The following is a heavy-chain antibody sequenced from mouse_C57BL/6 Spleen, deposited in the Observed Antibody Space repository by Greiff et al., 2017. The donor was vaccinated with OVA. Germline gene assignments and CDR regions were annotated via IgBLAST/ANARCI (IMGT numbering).Heavy chain of an antibody. Sequence: QVQLQQPGAELVMPGASVKLSCKASGYTFTSYWMHWVKQRPGQGLEWIGEIDPSDSYTNYNQKFKGKSTLTVDKSSSTAYMQLSSLTSEDSAVDYCAREGSNWYFDVWGTGTTVTVSS. J-gene: IGHJ1*03. CDR3: AREGSNWYFDV. CDR1: GYTFTSYW. CDR2: IDPSDSYT. V-gene: IGHV1-69*01.